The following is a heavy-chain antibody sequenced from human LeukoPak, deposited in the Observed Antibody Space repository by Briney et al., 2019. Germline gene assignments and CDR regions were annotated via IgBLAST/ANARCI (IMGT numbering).Heavy chain of an antibody. CDR1: GGSISSSSYY. CDR2: IYYSGST. CDR3: ARVVGSYGYANDY. V-gene: IGHV4-39*07. D-gene: IGHD5-18*01. Sequence: SETLSLTCTVSGGSISSSSYYWGWIRQPPGKGLEWIGSIYYSGSTYYNPSLKSRVTISVDTSKNQFSLKLSSVTAADTAVYYCARVVGSYGYANDYWGQGTLVTVSS. J-gene: IGHJ4*02.